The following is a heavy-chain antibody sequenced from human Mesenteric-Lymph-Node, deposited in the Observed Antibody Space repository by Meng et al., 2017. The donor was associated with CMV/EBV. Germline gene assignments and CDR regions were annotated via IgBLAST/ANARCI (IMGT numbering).Heavy chain of an antibody. J-gene: IGHJ4*02. CDR3: ARAYCSSSGCFLYLDY. CDR1: GGSFSGHY. D-gene: IGHD2-2*01. Sequence: YGGSFSGHYWSRIRQPPGKGLEWIGEINQSGSTNYNPSLKSRVTVSVDPSKNQFSLKLSCVTAADSAVYYCARAYCSSSGCFLYLDYWGRGTLVTVSS. CDR2: INQSGST. V-gene: IGHV4-34*01.